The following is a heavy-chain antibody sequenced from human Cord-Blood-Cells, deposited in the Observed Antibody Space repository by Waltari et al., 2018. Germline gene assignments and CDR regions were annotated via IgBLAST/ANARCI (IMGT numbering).Heavy chain of an antibody. CDR3: ARGQRWPYYYYYYMDV. V-gene: IGHV4-61*01. CDR1: GGSVRSGSYY. J-gene: IGHJ6*03. CDR2: IYYSGST. D-gene: IGHD6-25*01. Sequence: QVQLQESGPGLVKPSETLSLTCTVSGGSVRSGSYYWSWIRQTPGKGMEWIGYIYYSGSTNYNPSLKSRVTISVDTSKNQVSLKLSSVTAADTAVYYCARGQRWPYYYYYYMDVWGKGTTVTVSS.